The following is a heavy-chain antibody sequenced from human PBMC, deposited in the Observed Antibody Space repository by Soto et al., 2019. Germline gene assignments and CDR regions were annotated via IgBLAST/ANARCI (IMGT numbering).Heavy chain of an antibody. Sequence: QVQLVQSGAEVKKPGASVKVSCKASGYTFTSCGISWVRQAPGQGLQWMGWINAYNGNTSYAQKFQGRVTMTTDTPTSTAYMELRSLGSDDTAVDYCARDVGYGLIDYWGQGTLVTVSS. CDR1: GYTFTSCG. V-gene: IGHV1-18*01. CDR3: ARDVGYGLIDY. D-gene: IGHD5-18*01. J-gene: IGHJ4*02. CDR2: INAYNGNT.